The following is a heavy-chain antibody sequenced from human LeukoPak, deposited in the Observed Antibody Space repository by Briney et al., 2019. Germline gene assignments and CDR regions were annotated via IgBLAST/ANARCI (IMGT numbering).Heavy chain of an antibody. J-gene: IGHJ6*02. Sequence: WGSLRLSCAASGFTFSNAWMSWVRQAPGKGLEWVGRIKSKTNGGTTDYAAPVKGRFTISRDDSKNTLYLQVNSLITEDTAVYYCTTDRSYDSSGYYYYYYYGMDVWGQGTTVTVSS. D-gene: IGHD3-22*01. CDR1: GFTFSNAW. V-gene: IGHV3-15*01. CDR2: IKSKTNGGTT. CDR3: TTDRSYDSSGYYYYYYYGMDV.